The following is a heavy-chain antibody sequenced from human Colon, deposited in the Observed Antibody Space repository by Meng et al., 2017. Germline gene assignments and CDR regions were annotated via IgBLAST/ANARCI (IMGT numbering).Heavy chain of an antibody. Sequence: QLQLQESGPGLVRPSETLSLTCTVSGDSISGSRYYWGWIRQSPGKGLEYIATIFYSGRTYYNPSLKSRVTMSVDTANNQFSLKLSSVTAADTAVYYCVRERGSYSGGEFEYWGQGTLVTVSS. CDR1: GDSISGSRYY. J-gene: IGHJ4*02. CDR3: VRERGSYSGGEFEY. V-gene: IGHV4-39*07. CDR2: IFYSGRT. D-gene: IGHD3-22*01.